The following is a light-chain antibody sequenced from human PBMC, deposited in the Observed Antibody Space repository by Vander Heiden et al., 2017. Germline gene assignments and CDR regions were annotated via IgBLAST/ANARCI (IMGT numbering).Light chain of an antibody. CDR3: QVWDSSSDHDV. CDR2: DAS. V-gene: IGLV3-21*02. CDR1: NIGSKS. J-gene: IGLJ1*01. Sequence: YVLTQPPSVSVAPGQTARITCGGNNIGSKSVHWYQQKPGQAPVLVVYDASDRPSGIPERFSGSNSGNTASLAISGVEAGDEADYYCQVWDSSSDHDVFGTGTKVTVL.